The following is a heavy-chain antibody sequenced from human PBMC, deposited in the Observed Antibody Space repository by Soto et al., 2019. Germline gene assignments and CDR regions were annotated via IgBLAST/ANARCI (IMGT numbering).Heavy chain of an antibody. J-gene: IGHJ4*02. CDR1: GYSFTSYW. Sequence: GESLKISCKGSGYSFTSYWIGWVRQMPGKGLERVGIIYPGDSDTRYSPSFQGQVTISADKSISTAYLQWSRLKDSYTAMYYCARLLNYDDSSGYYGLDYWGQGSLVTV. CDR2: IYPGDSDT. V-gene: IGHV5-51*01. CDR3: ARLLNYDDSSGYYGLDY. D-gene: IGHD3-22*01.